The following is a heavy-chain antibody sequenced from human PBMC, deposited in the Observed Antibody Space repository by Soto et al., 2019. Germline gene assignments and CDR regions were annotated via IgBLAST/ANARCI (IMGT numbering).Heavy chain of an antibody. D-gene: IGHD6-19*01. Sequence: PGESLKISCKGSGYSFTSYWISWVRQMPGKGLEWMGRIDPSDSYTNYSPSFQGHVTISADKSINTAYLQWSSLKASDAAMYYCARQWLASYYYYGMDVWGQGTMVTVSS. CDR1: GYSFTSYW. J-gene: IGHJ6*02. CDR3: ARQWLASYYYYGMDV. CDR2: IDPSDSYT. V-gene: IGHV5-10-1*01.